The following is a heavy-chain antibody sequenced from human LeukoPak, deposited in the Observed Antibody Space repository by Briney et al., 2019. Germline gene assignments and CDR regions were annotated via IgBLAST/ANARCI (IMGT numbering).Heavy chain of an antibody. D-gene: IGHD3-16*02. V-gene: IGHV3-30*04. CDR3: ARWNDYVWGSYRLDAFDI. CDR1: GFTFSSYG. CDR2: ISHDGRNK. J-gene: IGHJ3*02. Sequence: PGRSLRLSCAASGFTFSSYGMHWVRQAPGKGLEWVVVISHDGRNKDYADSVKGRFTISRDNSKNTLYLQMNSLKAEDTAVYYCARWNDYVWGSYRLDAFDIWGQGTMVTVSS.